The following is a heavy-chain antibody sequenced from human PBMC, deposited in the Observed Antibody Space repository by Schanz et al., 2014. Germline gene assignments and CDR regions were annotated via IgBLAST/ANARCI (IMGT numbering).Heavy chain of an antibody. D-gene: IGHD6-13*01. CDR1: GFIVRSNY. CDR2: IKHDGSVK. J-gene: IGHJ4*02. Sequence: EVQLVESGGGLVQPGGSLRLSCAVSGFIVRSNYMTWVRQAPGKGLEWVANIKHDGSVKDYVDSVEGRFTISRDNAKRSLFLQMNSLRVEDTAVYFCVSQTGSPNYWGQGTLVTVSS. V-gene: IGHV3-7*01. CDR3: VSQTGSPNY.